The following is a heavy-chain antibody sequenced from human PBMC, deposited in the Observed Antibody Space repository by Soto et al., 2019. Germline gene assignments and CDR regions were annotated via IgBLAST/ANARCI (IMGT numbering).Heavy chain of an antibody. D-gene: IGHD6-6*01. CDR2: INHSGST. CDR1: GGSFSGYY. CDR3: ARGRSGRPFDI. J-gene: IGHJ3*02. V-gene: IGHV4-34*01. Sequence: PSETLSLTCAVYGGSFSGYYWSWIRQPPGKGLEWIGEINHSGSTNYNPSLKSRVTISVDTSKNQFSLKLSSVTAADTAVYYCARGRSGRPFDIWGQGTLVTVSS.